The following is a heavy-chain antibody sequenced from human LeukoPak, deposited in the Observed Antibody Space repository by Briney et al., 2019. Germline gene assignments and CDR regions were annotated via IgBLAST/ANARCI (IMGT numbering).Heavy chain of an antibody. CDR3: ARDLRLAAPGYYYYGMDV. J-gene: IGHJ6*02. CDR2: IIPIFGTA. D-gene: IGHD6-6*01. Sequence: SVKVSCKASGGTFSIYAISWVRQAPGQGLEWMGGIIPIFGTANYAQKFQGRVTITADESTSTAYMELSSLRSEDTAVYYCARDLRLAAPGYYYYGMDVWGQGTTVTVSS. V-gene: IGHV1-69*13. CDR1: GGTFSIYA.